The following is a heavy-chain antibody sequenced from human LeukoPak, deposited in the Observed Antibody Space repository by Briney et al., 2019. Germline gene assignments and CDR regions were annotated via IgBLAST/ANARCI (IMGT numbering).Heavy chain of an antibody. D-gene: IGHD2-15*01. CDR2: IIPIFGTA. CDR3: GRKAGDCGGGSCYSIDY. CDR1: GGSFSSGA. Sequence: SVKVSCKAFGGSFSSGAISWVRQAPGQGLEWMGGIIPIFGTANYAQKFQGRVTITTDESTTTAYMEVSSLRSEDTAVYYCGRKAGDCGGGSCYSIDYWGQGTLVTVSS. V-gene: IGHV1-69*05. J-gene: IGHJ4*02.